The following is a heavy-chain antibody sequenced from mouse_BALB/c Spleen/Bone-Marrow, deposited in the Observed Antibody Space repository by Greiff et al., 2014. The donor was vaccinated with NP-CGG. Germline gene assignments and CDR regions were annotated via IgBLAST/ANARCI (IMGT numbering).Heavy chain of an antibody. D-gene: IGHD2-10*01. CDR1: GFTSSDYY. V-gene: IGHV5-12*02. J-gene: IGHJ2*01. CDR3: ARQGAYSYFDY. Sequence: EVQLVESGGGLVQPGGSLKLSCATSGFTSSDYYMYWVRQTPEKRLEWVAYISNGGGSTYYPDTVKGRFTISRDNAKNTLYLQMSRLKSEDTAMYYCARQGAYSYFDYWGQGTTLTVSS. CDR2: ISNGGGST.